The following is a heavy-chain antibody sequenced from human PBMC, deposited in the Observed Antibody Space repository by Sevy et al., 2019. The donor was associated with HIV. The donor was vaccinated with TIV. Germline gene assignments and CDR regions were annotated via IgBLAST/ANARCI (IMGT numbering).Heavy chain of an antibody. J-gene: IGHJ4*02. Sequence: GGSLRLSCAASGFTFSSYAMSWVRQAPGKGLEWVSAISGSGGSTDYADSVKGRFTISRDNSKNTLYLQMNSLRAEDTAVYYCAKAPEGIAVAGRYFDYWGQGTLVTVSS. CDR3: AKAPEGIAVAGRYFDY. CDR1: GFTFSSYA. V-gene: IGHV3-23*01. D-gene: IGHD6-19*01. CDR2: ISGSGGST.